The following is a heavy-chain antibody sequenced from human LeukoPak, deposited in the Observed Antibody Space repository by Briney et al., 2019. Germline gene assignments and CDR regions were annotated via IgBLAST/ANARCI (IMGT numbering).Heavy chain of an antibody. CDR3: AITVVANAFDN. CDR2: INPNTGDT. Sequence: ASVKVSCKASGYTFTDYYIHWLRQAPGQGLEWMGRINPNTGDTNYAQKFQGRVTMTRDTFITTAYMDLSGLRSDDTALYYCAITVVANAFDNWGQGTMITVSS. V-gene: IGHV1-2*06. CDR1: GYTFTDYY. D-gene: IGHD4-23*01. J-gene: IGHJ3*02.